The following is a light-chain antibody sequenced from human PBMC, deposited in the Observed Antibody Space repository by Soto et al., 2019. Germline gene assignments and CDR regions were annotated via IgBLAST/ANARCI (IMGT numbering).Light chain of an antibody. CDR2: QAS. CDR3: QQYKTYPYT. CDR1: QGISRW. Sequence: DIQMTQSPSTLSASVGDRVTITCRASQGISRWLAWYQQKPGEAPKLLISQASSLESGVPSRFSGSGSGTEFTLTISSLQPDEFATYYCQQYKTYPYTFGLGTRLEIK. J-gene: IGKJ5*01. V-gene: IGKV1-5*03.